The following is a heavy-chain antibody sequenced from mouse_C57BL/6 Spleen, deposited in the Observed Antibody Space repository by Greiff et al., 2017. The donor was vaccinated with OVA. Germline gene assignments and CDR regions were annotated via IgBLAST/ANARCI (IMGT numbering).Heavy chain of an antibody. V-gene: IGHV1-52*01. Sequence: VKLSCKASGYTFTSYWMHWVKQRPIQGLEWIGNIDPSDSETHYNQKFKDKATLTVDKSSSTAYMQLSSLTSEDSAVYYCAREGGYDVGFAYWGQGTLVTVSA. CDR2: IDPSDSET. D-gene: IGHD2-2*01. CDR1: GYTFTSYW. J-gene: IGHJ3*01. CDR3: AREGGYDVGFAY.